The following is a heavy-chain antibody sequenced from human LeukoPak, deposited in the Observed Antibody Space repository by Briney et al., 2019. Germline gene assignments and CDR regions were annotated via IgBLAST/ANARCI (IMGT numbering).Heavy chain of an antibody. CDR1: GGSISNYY. D-gene: IGHD2-15*01. CDR2: IHSTGTT. J-gene: IGHJ4*02. Sequence: PSETLSLTCTVSGGSISNYYWSWIRQPPGKGLEWIGYIHSTGTTDYNPSLRSRVTISLDTSKSQFSLDLTSVTAADTAVYYCARGSPVGDSWGQGTLVTVSS. CDR3: ARGSPVGDS. V-gene: IGHV4-59*01.